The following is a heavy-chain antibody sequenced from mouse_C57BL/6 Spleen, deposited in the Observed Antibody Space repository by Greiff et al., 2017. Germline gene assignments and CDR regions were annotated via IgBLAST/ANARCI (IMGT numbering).Heavy chain of an antibody. Sequence: VMLVESGAELVKPGASVKISCKASGYAFSSYWMNWVKQRPGKGLEWIGQIYPGDGDTNYNGKFKGKATLTADKSSSTAYMQLSSLTSEDSAVYFCARYYSYAMDYWGQGTSVTVSS. J-gene: IGHJ4*01. D-gene: IGHD2-12*01. CDR3: ARYYSYAMDY. CDR2: IYPGDGDT. CDR1: GYAFSSYW. V-gene: IGHV1-80*01.